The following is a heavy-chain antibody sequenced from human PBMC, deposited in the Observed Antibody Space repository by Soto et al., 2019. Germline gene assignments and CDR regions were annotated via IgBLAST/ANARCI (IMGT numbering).Heavy chain of an antibody. J-gene: IGHJ6*02. CDR1: GFNFSSYD. CDR3: ARGYSSGWYSVYGMDV. CDR2: IGTAGDT. V-gene: IGHV3-13*01. D-gene: IGHD6-19*01. Sequence: GGSLILSLAASGFNFSSYDMPWVRQATGKGLEWVSAIGTAGDTYYPGSVKGRFTISRENAKNSLYLQMNSLRAGDTAVYYCARGYSSGWYSVYGMDVWGQGTTVTVSS.